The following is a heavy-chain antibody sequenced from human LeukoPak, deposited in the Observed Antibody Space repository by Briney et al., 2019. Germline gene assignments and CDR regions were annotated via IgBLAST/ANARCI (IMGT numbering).Heavy chain of an antibody. Sequence: GGSLRLSCAASGFTFNTYWMNWVRQAPGKGLEWVSGISGSGGSTYYADSVKGRFTISRDNSKNTLYLQMNSLRAEDTAVHYCAATYGSGSRGDAFDIWGQGTMVTVSS. CDR2: ISGSGGST. D-gene: IGHD3-10*01. J-gene: IGHJ3*02. V-gene: IGHV3-23*01. CDR3: AATYGSGSRGDAFDI. CDR1: GFTFNTYW.